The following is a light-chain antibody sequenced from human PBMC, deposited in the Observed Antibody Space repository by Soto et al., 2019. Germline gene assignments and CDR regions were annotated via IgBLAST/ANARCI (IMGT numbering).Light chain of an antibody. J-gene: IGKJ2*01. CDR1: QSVSSSY. CDR2: GAS. CDR3: QQYGSSPLVT. Sequence: EIVLTQSPGTLSLSPGETATLSCRASQSVSSSYLAWYQQKPGQAPRLLIYGASSRATGIRDRFSGSGSGTGFTLTISRLEPEVFAVYYCQQYGSSPLVTFGQGTKLEIK. V-gene: IGKV3-20*01.